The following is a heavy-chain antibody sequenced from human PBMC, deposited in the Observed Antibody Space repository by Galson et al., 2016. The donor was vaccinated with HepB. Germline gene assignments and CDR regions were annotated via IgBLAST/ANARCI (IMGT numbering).Heavy chain of an antibody. Sequence: SLRLSCAGSGFTFGDYTMNWFRQAPGKGLEWLGFIRGKAYGVTPPYAASVKVSFTISRDDSKNIAYLQVSSLRIEDTARYSCDTRYYYGDFARPAFDSWGQGTLVTVSS. CDR3: DTRYYYGDFARPAFDS. CDR2: IRGKAYGVTP. J-gene: IGHJ4*02. D-gene: IGHD4-17*01. CDR1: GFTFGDYT. V-gene: IGHV3-49*03.